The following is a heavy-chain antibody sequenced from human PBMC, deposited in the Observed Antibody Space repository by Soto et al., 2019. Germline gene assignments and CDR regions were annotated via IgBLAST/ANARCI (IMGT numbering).Heavy chain of an antibody. Sequence: SETLSLTCAVSGGSISSGGYSWSWIRQPPGKGLEWIGYIYHSGSTYYNPSLKSRVTISVDRSKNQFSLKLSSVTAADTAVYYCARVGVVEWLLEYEATFDPWGQGTLVTVSS. CDR1: GGSISSGGYS. J-gene: IGHJ5*02. CDR2: IYHSGST. D-gene: IGHD3-3*01. V-gene: IGHV4-30-2*01. CDR3: ARVGVVEWLLEYEATFDP.